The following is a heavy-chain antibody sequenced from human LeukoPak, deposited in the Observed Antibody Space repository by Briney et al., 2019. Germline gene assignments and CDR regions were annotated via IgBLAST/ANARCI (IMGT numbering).Heavy chain of an antibody. D-gene: IGHD6-19*01. V-gene: IGHV4-39*07. Sequence: SETLSLTCTVSGGSISSSSYYWGWIRQPPGKGLEWIGSIYYSGSTYYNPSLKSRVTISVDTSKNQFSLKLSSVTAADTAVYYCARPRQQWLDAFDIWGQGTMVTVSS. J-gene: IGHJ3*02. CDR3: ARPRQQWLDAFDI. CDR2: IYYSGST. CDR1: GGSISSSSYY.